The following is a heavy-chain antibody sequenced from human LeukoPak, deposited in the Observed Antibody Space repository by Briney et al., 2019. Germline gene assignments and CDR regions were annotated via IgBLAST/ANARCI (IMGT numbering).Heavy chain of an antibody. J-gene: IGHJ4*02. V-gene: IGHV3-21*01. CDR1: GFTFSGYS. CDR3: ARFSDTAMVIDY. Sequence: GGSLRLSCAASGFTFSGYSMNWVRQAPGKGLEWVSSISSSSSYIYYADSVRGRFTISRDNAKNSLYLQMDSLRAEDTAVYYCARFSDTAMVIDYWGKGTLVTVSS. D-gene: IGHD5-18*01. CDR2: ISSSSSYI.